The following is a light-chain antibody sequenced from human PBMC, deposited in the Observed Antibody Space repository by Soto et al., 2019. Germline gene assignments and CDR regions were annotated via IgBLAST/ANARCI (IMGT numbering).Light chain of an antibody. CDR2: AAS. CDR3: QQYNNWPPCT. V-gene: IGKV3-15*01. Sequence: EIVMTQSPSTLSVSPGERATLSCRASQSVSSNLAWYQQKPGQAPRRLIYAASTSATGIPARFSGSGSGTEFDLTISSPQSEDFAVYYCQQYNNWPPCTFGQGTRVEIK. CDR1: QSVSSN. J-gene: IGKJ1*01.